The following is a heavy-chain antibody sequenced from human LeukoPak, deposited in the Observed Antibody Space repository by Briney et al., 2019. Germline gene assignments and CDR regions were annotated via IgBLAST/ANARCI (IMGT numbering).Heavy chain of an antibody. CDR3: ARDASNWFDP. V-gene: IGHV4-39*07. CDR1: GGSISSSSYY. J-gene: IGHJ5*02. CDR2: IYYSGST. Sequence: SETLSLTCTVSGGSISSSSYYWGWIRQPPGKGLEWIGSIYYSGSTYYNPSLKSRITISVDTSKNQFSLKLSSVTAADTAVYYCARDASNWFDPWGQGTLVTVSS.